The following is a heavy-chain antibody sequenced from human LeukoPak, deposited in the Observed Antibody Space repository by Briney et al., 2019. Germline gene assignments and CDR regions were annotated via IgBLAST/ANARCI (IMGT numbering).Heavy chain of an antibody. CDR2: INQGASET. CDR1: GFTFSSYW. CDR3: ARHRVTHFEY. Sequence: GSLRLSCAASGFTFSSYWMSWVRQAPGKGLEWVAKINQGASETYYEDSVKGRFSISRDNAKNSLSLPMNSLRAADTAVYYCARHRVTHFEYWGQGTLVTASS. J-gene: IGHJ4*02. D-gene: IGHD2-21*02. V-gene: IGHV3-7*01.